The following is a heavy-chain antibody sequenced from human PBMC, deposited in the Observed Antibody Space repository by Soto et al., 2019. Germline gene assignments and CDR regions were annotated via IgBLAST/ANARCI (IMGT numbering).Heavy chain of an antibody. J-gene: IGHJ6*02. V-gene: IGHV6-1*01. Sequence: PSQTLSLTCVISGDSVSSNSAAWNWIRQSPSRGLEWLGRTYYRSKWYNDYAASVKSRITINPDTSKNQFSLQLNSVTPEDTAVYYCARVNWNLGYYGMDVWVQGTTVTVSS. CDR2: TYYRSKWYN. CDR3: ARVNWNLGYYGMDV. D-gene: IGHD1-7*01. CDR1: GDSVSSNSAA.